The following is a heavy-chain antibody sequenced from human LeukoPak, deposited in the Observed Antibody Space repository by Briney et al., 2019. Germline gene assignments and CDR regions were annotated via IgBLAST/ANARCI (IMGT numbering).Heavy chain of an antibody. CDR2: ISSSSSYI. CDR1: GLTFSSYS. Sequence: GGSLRLSCAASGLTFSSYSMNWVRQAPGKGLEWVSSISSSSSYINYADSVKGRFTISRDNAKNSLYLQMNSLRAEDTAVYYCARDIVVVPAARAIYYYYYGMDVWGQGTTVTVSS. J-gene: IGHJ6*02. CDR3: ARDIVVVPAARAIYYYYYGMDV. V-gene: IGHV3-21*01. D-gene: IGHD2-2*01.